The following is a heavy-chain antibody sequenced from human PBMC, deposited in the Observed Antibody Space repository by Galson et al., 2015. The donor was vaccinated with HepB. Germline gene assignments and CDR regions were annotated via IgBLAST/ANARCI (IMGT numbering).Heavy chain of an antibody. D-gene: IGHD3-22*01. CDR2: IWYDGSKD. V-gene: IGHV3-33*07. CDR1: ASTFRGHG. J-gene: IGHJ3*02. Sequence: SLRLSCAASASTFRGHGMYWVRQAPGKGLEWVATIWYDGSKDYYADSVKGRFTISRDNSKHTLYLQMNSLRVDDTAVYYCARDANYHDSRAYYDVLDIWGQGIMVTVSS. CDR3: ARDANYHDSRAYYDVLDI.